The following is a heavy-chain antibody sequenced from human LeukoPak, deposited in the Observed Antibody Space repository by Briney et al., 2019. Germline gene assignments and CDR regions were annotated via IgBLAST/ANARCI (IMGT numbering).Heavy chain of an antibody. D-gene: IGHD3-10*01. CDR2: IYYTGST. CDR1: DVSISGYY. Sequence: SETLSLTCTVSDVSISGYYWSWIRQPPGKGLEWIGYIYYTGSTNYNPSLKTRVTISIDTSKNQFSLKLTSVTAADTAMYYCARDNMVRGVVDWFDPWGQGTLVTVSS. V-gene: IGHV4-59*01. CDR3: ARDNMVRGVVDWFDP. J-gene: IGHJ5*02.